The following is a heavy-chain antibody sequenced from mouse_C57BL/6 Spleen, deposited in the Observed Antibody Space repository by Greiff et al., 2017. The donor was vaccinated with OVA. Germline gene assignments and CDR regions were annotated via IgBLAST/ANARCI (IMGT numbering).Heavy chain of an antibody. CDR1: GFTFSSYT. D-gene: IGHD2-4*01. CDR3: ARRELRHAMDY. CDR2: ISGGGGNT. Sequence: EVKVVESGGGLVKPGGSLKLSCAASGFTFSSYTMSWVRQTPEKRLEWVATISGGGGNTYYPDSVKGRFTISRDNAKNTLYLQMSSLRSEDTALYYCARRELRHAMDYWGQGTSVTVSS. J-gene: IGHJ4*01. V-gene: IGHV5-9*01.